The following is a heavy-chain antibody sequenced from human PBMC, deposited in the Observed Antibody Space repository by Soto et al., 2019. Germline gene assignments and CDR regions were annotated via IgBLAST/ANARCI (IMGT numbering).Heavy chain of an antibody. V-gene: IGHV3-30*18. CDR2: ISHDGSYK. CDR1: GFSFTTYV. CDR3: AKGLLAIVGTTLPRDAFNI. Sequence: GESLKISCAASGFSFTTYVMHWVRQPPGKGLEWVAVISHDGSYKYYGDAVKGRFTISRDTSKNAVYLEMNSLRPEDTAVYYCAKGLLAIVGTTLPRDAFNIWGQGTTVTVS. J-gene: IGHJ3*02. D-gene: IGHD1-26*01.